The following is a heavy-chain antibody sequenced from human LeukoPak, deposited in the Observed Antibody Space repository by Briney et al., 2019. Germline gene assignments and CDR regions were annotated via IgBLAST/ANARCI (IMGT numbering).Heavy chain of an antibody. CDR3: AKDSHSWSRDY. D-gene: IGHD6-13*01. V-gene: IGHV3-21*01. J-gene: IGHJ4*02. CDR2: IDSNSNFM. Sequence: GGSLRLSCAASGFTFGSYSMTWVRQAPGKGLEWVSLIDSNSNFMNYADSVKGRFTISRDNAKKSLYLEMNSLRAEDTAVYYCAKDSHSWSRDYWGQGTLVTVSS. CDR1: GFTFGSYS.